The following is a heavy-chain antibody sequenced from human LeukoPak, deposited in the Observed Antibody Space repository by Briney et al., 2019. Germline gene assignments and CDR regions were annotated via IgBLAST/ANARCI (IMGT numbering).Heavy chain of an antibody. D-gene: IGHD3-3*01. V-gene: IGHV1-69*01. CDR3: ARGLRITIFGVVIDARFEP. J-gene: IGHJ5*02. CDR2: IIPIFGTA. Sequence: SVKVSCKASGGTFSSYAISWLRQAPGQGLEWMGGIIPIFGTANYAQKFQGRVTITADESTSTAYMELSSLRSEDTAVYYCARGLRITIFGVVIDARFEPWGPGTLGTVSS. CDR1: GGTFSSYA.